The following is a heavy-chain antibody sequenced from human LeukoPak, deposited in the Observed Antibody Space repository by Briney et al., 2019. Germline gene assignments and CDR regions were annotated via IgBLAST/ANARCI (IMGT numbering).Heavy chain of an antibody. V-gene: IGHV4-59*01. CDR3: ARSSSWYYGMDV. D-gene: IGHD6-13*01. Sequence: SETLSLTCTVSGGSISSYYWSWIRQSPGQGLEWIGFIYYSGSTNYNPSLKSRVTISVDTSKNQFSLKLSSVTAADTAVYYCARSSSWYYGMDVWGQGTTVTVSS. CDR1: GGSISSYY. J-gene: IGHJ6*02. CDR2: IYYSGST.